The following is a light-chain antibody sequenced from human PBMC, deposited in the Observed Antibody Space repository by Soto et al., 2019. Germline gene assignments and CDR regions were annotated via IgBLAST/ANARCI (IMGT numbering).Light chain of an antibody. CDR3: QQSYTTPLN. J-gene: IGKJ4*01. CDR1: QSIIRY. V-gene: IGKV1-39*01. Sequence: DIQMTQAPSSLSASVGDRVVITCRSSQSIIRYLNWHQQKPGKCPKLLIYATSNLQSGVPSRFSGSGSGTDFTLTIISLQTEDVTTYNCQQSYTTPLNFGGGTTVEVK. CDR2: ATS.